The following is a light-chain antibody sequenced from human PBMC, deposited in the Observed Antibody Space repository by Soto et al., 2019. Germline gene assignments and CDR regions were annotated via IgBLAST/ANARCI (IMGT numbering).Light chain of an antibody. CDR3: QQLNTFPPFFT. V-gene: IGKV1-9*01. Sequence: DIQLTQSPSFLSASVGDRVTITCRASQGIRSYLAWYQQRPGKAPELLIYGASTLRPGGASRFSGSGSGTEFTLTISSLQPEDFATYFCQQLNTFPPFFTFGPGTKGDSK. CDR1: QGIRSY. CDR2: GAS. J-gene: IGKJ3*01.